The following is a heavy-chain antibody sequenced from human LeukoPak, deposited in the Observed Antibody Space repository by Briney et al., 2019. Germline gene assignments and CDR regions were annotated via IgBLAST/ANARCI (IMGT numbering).Heavy chain of an antibody. V-gene: IGHV3-7*01. J-gene: IGHJ4*02. Sequence: AGGSLRLSCAASGFTFSSYWMSWVRQAPGKGLEWVANIKQDGSEKYYVDSVKGRFTISRDNAKNSLYLQMNSLRAEDTAVYYCAGDPYTGYCSSTSCYTFDYWGQGTLVTVSS. CDR2: IKQDGSEK. CDR1: GFTFSSYW. CDR3: AGDPYTGYCSSTSCYTFDY. D-gene: IGHD2-2*02.